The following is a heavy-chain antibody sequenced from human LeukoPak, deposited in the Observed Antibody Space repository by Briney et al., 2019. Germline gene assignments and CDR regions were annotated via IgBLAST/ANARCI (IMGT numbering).Heavy chain of an antibody. V-gene: IGHV1-18*01. D-gene: IGHD3-10*01. J-gene: IGHJ4*02. Sequence: VASVKVSCKASGYTFATYDIIWVRQAPGQGLEWMGWINTRNGDANYAHQLQGRVTMTTDTSTSTSYMELASLRFDDTAIYYCARNYLGLGLWGQGTLVTVSS. CDR2: INTRNGDA. CDR1: GYTFATYD. CDR3: ARNYLGLGL.